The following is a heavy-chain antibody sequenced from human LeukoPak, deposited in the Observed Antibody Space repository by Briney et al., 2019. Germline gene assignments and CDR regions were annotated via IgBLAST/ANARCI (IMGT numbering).Heavy chain of an antibody. J-gene: IGHJ4*02. V-gene: IGHV3-23*01. CDR1: GFTFSSYA. CDR2: TSGSGGST. CDR3: AKEGDLWFGELFFDY. D-gene: IGHD3-10*01. Sequence: PGGSLRLSRAASGFTFSSYAMSWVRQAPGKGLEWVSATSGSGGSTYYADSVKGRSTISRDNSKNTLYLQMNSLRAEDTAVYYCAKEGDLWFGELFFDYWGQGTLVTVSS.